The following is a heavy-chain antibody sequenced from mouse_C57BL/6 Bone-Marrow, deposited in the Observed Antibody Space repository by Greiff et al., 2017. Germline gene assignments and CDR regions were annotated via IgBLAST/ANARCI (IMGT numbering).Heavy chain of an antibody. CDR3: ARYYYGNSDY. Sequence: VHLQQSGAELVKPGASVKMSCKASGSTFTSYWITWVKQRPGHGLEWIGDIYPGSGSTNYNEKFKSKATLTVDTSSSTAYMQLSSLTSDDSAVYYCARYYYGNSDYWGQGTTRTVSS. J-gene: IGHJ2*01. D-gene: IGHD1-1*01. CDR2: IYPGSGST. V-gene: IGHV1-55*01. CDR1: GSTFTSYW.